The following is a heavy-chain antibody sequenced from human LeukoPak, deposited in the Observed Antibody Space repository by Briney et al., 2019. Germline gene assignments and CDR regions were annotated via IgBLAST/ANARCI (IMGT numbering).Heavy chain of an antibody. D-gene: IGHD3-22*01. CDR2: ISYDGSNK. CDR1: GFTFSSYA. V-gene: IGHV3-30*04. Sequence: GGSLRLSCAASGFTFSSYAMHWVRQAPGKGLEWVAVISYDGSNKYYADSVKGRFTISRDNSKNTLYLQMNSLRAEDTAVYYCARVYDSSDYYYNWFDPWGQGTLVTVSS. J-gene: IGHJ5*02. CDR3: ARVYDSSDYYYNWFDP.